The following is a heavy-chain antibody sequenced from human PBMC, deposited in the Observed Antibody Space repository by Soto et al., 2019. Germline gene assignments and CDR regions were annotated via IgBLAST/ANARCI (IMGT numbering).Heavy chain of an antibody. J-gene: IGHJ5*02. CDR3: VRDQSRAVVIINGWFDP. D-gene: IGHD3-22*01. V-gene: IGHV3-74*01. CDR1: GFTFSSYW. Sequence: EVQLVESGGGLVQPGGSLRLSCAVSGFTFSSYWMHWVRQVPGKGLVWVSRINSDGSTTNYADSVKGRFTISRDNAKNTLYLQMNSLGAEDTAVYYCVRDQSRAVVIINGWFDPWGQGTLVTVSS. CDR2: INSDGSTT.